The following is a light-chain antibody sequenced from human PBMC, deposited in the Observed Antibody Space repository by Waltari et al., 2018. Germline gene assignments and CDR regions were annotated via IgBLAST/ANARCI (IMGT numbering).Light chain of an antibody. CDR1: QSVRST. CDR3: QQYEYWPWT. CDR2: GTS. Sequence: EIVMTQSPATLSLSPVESATLSCRASQSVRSTFAWFQQKPGQPPRLLIYGTSTRATGIPARFRGSGSGTEFSLTISSLQPEDFATYDCQQYEYWPWTFGQGTRVETK. V-gene: IGKV3D-15*01. J-gene: IGKJ1*01.